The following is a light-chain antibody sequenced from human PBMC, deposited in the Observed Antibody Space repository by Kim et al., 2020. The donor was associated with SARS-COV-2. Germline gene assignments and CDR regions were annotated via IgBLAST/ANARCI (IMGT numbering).Light chain of an antibody. CDR1: QSVRNY. J-gene: IGKJ1*01. CDR3: QQRSNWPRT. Sequence: LSPGERATLSCRASQSVRNYLAWYQQKPGLAPRLLIYDASNRATDIPAMFSGSGSGTDFTLTISSLEPEDSAVYYCQQRSNWPRTFGQGTKVDIK. V-gene: IGKV3-11*01. CDR2: DAS.